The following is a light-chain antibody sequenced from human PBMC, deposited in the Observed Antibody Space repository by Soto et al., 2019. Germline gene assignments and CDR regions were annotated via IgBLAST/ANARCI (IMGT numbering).Light chain of an antibody. J-gene: IGLJ1*01. Sequence: QSALTQPPSVSGAPGQRVTISCTGSNSNIGAGYDVHWYQQLPGTAPKLLIYGNSNRPSGVPDRFSGSKSGTSASLTITGLQAEDEADYYCQSYGDSLSGYVFGTGTQ. CDR1: NSNIGAGYD. CDR2: GNS. V-gene: IGLV1-40*01. CDR3: QSYGDSLSGYV.